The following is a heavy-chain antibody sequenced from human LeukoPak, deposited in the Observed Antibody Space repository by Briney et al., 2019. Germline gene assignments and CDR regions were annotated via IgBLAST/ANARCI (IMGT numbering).Heavy chain of an antibody. CDR3: AGGSYGVVTPKDYMDV. V-gene: IGHV3-30*14. CDR1: RFTFSSYA. CDR2: ISYDEDNK. J-gene: IGHJ6*03. Sequence: GGSPRLSCVASRFTFSSYAMNWVRQAPGKGLEWVAVISYDEDNKYYSDSVKGRFTISRDNSKNTLYLQMSSLRAEDTAVYYCAGGSYGVVTPKDYMDVWGKGTTVTVSS. D-gene: IGHD3-3*01.